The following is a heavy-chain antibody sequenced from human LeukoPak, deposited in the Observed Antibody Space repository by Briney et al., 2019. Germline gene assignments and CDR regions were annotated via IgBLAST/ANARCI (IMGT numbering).Heavy chain of an antibody. J-gene: IGHJ6*03. CDR3: ARTTEGGYTYDYFYYYYMDV. V-gene: IGHV4-39*07. D-gene: IGHD5-18*01. Sequence: SETLSLTCTVSGVSISSSNSYWGWIRQPPGKGLEWIGSIYYSGNTYYNASLKSQVSISIDTSKNQFSLRLTSVTAADTAVYYCARTTEGGYTYDYFYYYYMDVWGKGTTVTISS. CDR1: GVSISSSNSY. CDR2: IYYSGNT.